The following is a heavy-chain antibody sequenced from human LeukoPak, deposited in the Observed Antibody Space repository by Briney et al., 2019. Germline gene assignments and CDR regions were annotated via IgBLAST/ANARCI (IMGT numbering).Heavy chain of an antibody. CDR2: IYYSGST. CDR3: ARDYSSSWYPPRPPPDAFDI. V-gene: IGHV4-31*03. J-gene: IGHJ3*02. Sequence: SETLSLTCTVSGGSISSGGYYWSWIRQHPGKGLEWIGYIYYSGSTYYNPSLKSRVTISVDTSKNQFSLKLSSVTAADTAVYYCARDYSSSWYPPRPPPDAFDIWSQETMVTVSS. D-gene: IGHD6-13*01. CDR1: GGSISSGGYY.